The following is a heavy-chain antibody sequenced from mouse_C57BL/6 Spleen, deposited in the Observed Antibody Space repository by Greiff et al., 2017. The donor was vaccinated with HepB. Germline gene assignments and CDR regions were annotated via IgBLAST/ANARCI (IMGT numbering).Heavy chain of an antibody. D-gene: IGHD1-1*01. V-gene: IGHV5-4*03. CDR3: ACDWRYCCCCYCWYFCV. CDR1: GFTFSSYA. CDR2: IRDGGSYT. Sequence: EVKLVESGGGLVKPGGSLKLSCAATGFTFSSYAMSWVSQTPEKRLEWVATIRDGGSYTYYPDNVKGRFTISRDNAKNNLYLQMSHLKSEDTAIYYCACDWRYCCCCYCWYFCVWGTGTTVPVSS. J-gene: IGHJ1*03.